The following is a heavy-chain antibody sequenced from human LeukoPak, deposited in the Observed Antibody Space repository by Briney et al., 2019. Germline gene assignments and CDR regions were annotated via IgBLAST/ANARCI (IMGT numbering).Heavy chain of an antibody. CDR1: GFTFSSYW. D-gene: IGHD4/OR15-4a*01. V-gene: IGHV3-7*01. Sequence: GGSLRLSCVASGFTFSSYWMSWVRQPPGKGLEWVATIKEDGSEKYFVDSVKGGFTISRDNAKNTLYLQMNSLRAEDTAVYYCVSDRSGCFYWGQGALVTVSS. J-gene: IGHJ4*02. CDR2: IKEDGSEK. CDR3: VSDRSGCFY.